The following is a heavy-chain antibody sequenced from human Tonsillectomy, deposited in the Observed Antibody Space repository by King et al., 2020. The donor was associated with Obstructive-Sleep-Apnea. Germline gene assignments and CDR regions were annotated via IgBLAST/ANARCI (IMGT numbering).Heavy chain of an antibody. J-gene: IGHJ4*02. CDR2: IYHSGRT. CDR3: ARDPNSGGGSCYFDY. CDR1: GYSISSGFY. D-gene: IGHD2-15*01. V-gene: IGHV4-38-2*02. Sequence: QLQESGPGLVKPSETLSLTCTVSGYSISSGFYWGWSRQPPGKGLEWIWSIYHSGRTYYNPSLRSRVTISVDTSNNQVSLRLRSVTAADTAVYYCARDPNSGGGSCYFDYWGQGTLVAVSS.